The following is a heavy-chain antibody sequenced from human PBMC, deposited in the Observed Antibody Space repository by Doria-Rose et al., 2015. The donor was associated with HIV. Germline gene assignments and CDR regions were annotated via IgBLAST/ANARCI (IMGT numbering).Heavy chain of an antibody. CDR1: GGSFSGYY. D-gene: IGHD1-1*01. J-gene: IGHJ6*02. V-gene: IGHV4-34*01. CDR2: INHSGST. CDR3: ARGLLRGGWNDVDYYYGMDV. Sequence: SETLSLTCAVFGGSFSGYYWSWIRQPPGKGLEWIGEINHSGSTNYKTSLKSRVTISLDTSKNLFSLKLSSVTAADTAVYYCARGLLRGGWNDVDYYYGMDVWGQG.